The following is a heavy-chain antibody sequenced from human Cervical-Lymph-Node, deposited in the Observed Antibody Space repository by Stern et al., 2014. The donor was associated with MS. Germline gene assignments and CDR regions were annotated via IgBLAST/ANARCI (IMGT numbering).Heavy chain of an antibody. CDR2: ISHNASKT. J-gene: IGHJ4*02. Sequence: QVQLVQSGGGVVQPGRSLRLSCAASGFTFSNYAMHWVRQAPGKGLEWVTVISHNASKTVYADSVKGRFTISRDNSRNTLFLQMNSLRAEDTAVYYCARVVAVAGTSFDSWGQGTLVTVSS. CDR3: ARVVAVAGTSFDS. V-gene: IGHV3-30-3*01. D-gene: IGHD6-19*01. CDR1: GFTFSNYA.